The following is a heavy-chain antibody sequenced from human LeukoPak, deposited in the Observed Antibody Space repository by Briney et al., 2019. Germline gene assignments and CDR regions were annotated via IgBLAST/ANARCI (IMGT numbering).Heavy chain of an antibody. J-gene: IGHJ5*02. CDR2: INAGNGNT. Sequence: ASVKVSCKASGYTFTSYAMHWVRQAPGQRLEWMGWINAGNGNTKYSQKFQGRVTITRDTSASTAYMELSSLRSEDTAVYYCARGYRLVVPQPILFDPWGQGTLVTVSS. CDR1: GYTFTSYA. D-gene: IGHD2-2*01. CDR3: ARGYRLVVPQPILFDP. V-gene: IGHV1-3*01.